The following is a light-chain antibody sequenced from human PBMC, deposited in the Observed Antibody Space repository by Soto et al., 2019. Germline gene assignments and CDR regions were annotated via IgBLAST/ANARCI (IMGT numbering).Light chain of an antibody. CDR1: QTVSSY. Sequence: EIVLTQSPATLSLSPGESATLSCRASQTVSSYVAWYQQKPGQAPRLLIYDASNRATGIPARFSGSGSGTDFTLTISSLQPEDFAVYYCQKRTNWPPLTFGGGTKVEIK. CDR2: DAS. CDR3: QKRTNWPPLT. J-gene: IGKJ4*01. V-gene: IGKV3-11*01.